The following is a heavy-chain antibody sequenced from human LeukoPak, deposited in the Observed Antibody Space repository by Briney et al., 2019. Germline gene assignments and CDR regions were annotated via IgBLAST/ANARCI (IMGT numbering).Heavy chain of an antibody. CDR3: ARGLRPLDY. CDR1: GFTFSSYA. Sequence: GGSLRLSCAASGFTFSSYAMSWVRQAPGKGLEWVSVIYSGGSTNYADSVKGRFTISRDNSKSTLYLQMNSLRAEDTAVYYCARGLRPLDYWGQGTLVTVSS. CDR2: IYSGGST. V-gene: IGHV3-53*01. J-gene: IGHJ4*02.